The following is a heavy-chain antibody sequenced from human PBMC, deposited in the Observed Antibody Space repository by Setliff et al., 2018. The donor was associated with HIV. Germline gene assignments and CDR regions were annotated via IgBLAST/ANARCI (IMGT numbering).Heavy chain of an antibody. Sequence: TPSLTCTVSGGSMNSDSYSWTWLRQPAGKGPELIGHIYVGGSVIYNPSLASRVTISMVPSKNQFSLDLSSVTAADTAKYYCARAKTIGVSAVFFDPWGQGRPVTVSS. V-gene: IGHV4-61*09. J-gene: IGHJ5*02. D-gene: IGHD3-3*01. CDR3: ARAKTIGVSAVFFDP. CDR2: IYVGGSV. CDR1: GGSMNSDSYS.